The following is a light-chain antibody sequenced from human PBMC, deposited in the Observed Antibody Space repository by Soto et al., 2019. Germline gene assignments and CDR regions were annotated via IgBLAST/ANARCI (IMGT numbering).Light chain of an antibody. J-gene: IGLJ3*02. CDR3: QSYDISLNGWV. CDR2: GNS. V-gene: IGLV1-40*01. Sequence: QAVVTQPPSVSGAPGQRVTISCTGSSSNTGAGYDVHWYQQLPGTAPKLLIYGNSNRPSGVPDRFSGSKSGTSASLGITGLQAEDEADYYCQSYDISLNGWVFGGGTKLTVL. CDR1: SSNTGAGYD.